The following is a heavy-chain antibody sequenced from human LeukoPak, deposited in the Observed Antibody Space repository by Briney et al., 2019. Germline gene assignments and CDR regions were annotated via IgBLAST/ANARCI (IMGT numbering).Heavy chain of an antibody. D-gene: IGHD6-13*01. CDR2: ISGIVVST. Sequence: PGGYLRLSCAASGFTFSSYDMSWDRQAQGKGMEGVSAISGIVVSTYYAHSVKRRFTISTDNSKNTLYLQMNSLRAEDTAVCYCSKDHTSSSWYPWFLFDPCGQGTLVTVSS. J-gene: IGHJ5*02. CDR3: SKDHTSSSWYPWFLFDP. CDR1: GFTFSSYD. V-gene: IGHV3-23*01.